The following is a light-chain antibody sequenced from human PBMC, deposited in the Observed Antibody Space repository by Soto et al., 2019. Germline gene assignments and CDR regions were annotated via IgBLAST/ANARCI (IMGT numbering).Light chain of an antibody. CDR3: QVWDSGSAHVL. J-gene: IGLJ2*01. CDR2: SDT. V-gene: IGLV3-21*04. CDR1: NIGSKG. Sequence: SYELTQPPSVSVAPGKTARICCGGNNIGSKGVHWYQQKPGQAPVLVIYSDTDLPPVIPERFSGSNSANMATLTISRVEAGDEADYYCQVWDSGSAHVLFGAGTKLTVL.